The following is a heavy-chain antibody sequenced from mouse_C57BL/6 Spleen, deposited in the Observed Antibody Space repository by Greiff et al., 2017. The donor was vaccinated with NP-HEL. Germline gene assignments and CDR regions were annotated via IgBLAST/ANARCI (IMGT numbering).Heavy chain of an antibody. J-gene: IGHJ3*01. CDR3: ARHYTTVVAPFAY. CDR1: GFTFSSYG. V-gene: IGHV5-6*01. Sequence: DVQLVESGGDLVKPGGSLKLSCAASGFTFSSYGMSWVRQTPDKRLEWVATISSGGSYTYYPDSVKGRVTISRDTAKNTLYLQVSSLTSEDTAMYYWARHYTTVVAPFAYWGQGTLVTVSA. D-gene: IGHD1-1*01. CDR2: ISSGGSYT.